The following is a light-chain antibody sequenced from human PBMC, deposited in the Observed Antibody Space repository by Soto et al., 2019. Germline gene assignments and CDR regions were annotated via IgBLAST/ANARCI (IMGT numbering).Light chain of an antibody. J-gene: IGKJ4*01. V-gene: IGKV3-11*01. CDR1: QSVSSY. CDR2: DAS. CDR3: QQRSNWLLT. Sequence: EIVLTQSPATLSLSPGERATLSCRASQSVSSYLAWYQQKPGQAPRLLIYDASNTSTGIPARFSGSGSGTDFTLTISSLEPEDFAVYYCQQRSNWLLTVGGGTKVEIK.